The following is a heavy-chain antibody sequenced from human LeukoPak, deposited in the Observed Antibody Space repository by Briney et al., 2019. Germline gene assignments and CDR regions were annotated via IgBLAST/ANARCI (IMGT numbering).Heavy chain of an antibody. CDR1: GFTFSSYS. CDR3: AKDGSGSYTDY. D-gene: IGHD3-10*01. J-gene: IGHJ4*02. V-gene: IGHV3-48*01. Sequence: GSLRLSCAASGFTFSSYSMNWVRQAPGKGLEWVSYISSGSTTIYYADSVKGRFTISRDNSKNTLYPQMNSLRAEDTAVYYCAKDGSGSYTDYWGQGTLVTVSS. CDR2: ISSGSTTI.